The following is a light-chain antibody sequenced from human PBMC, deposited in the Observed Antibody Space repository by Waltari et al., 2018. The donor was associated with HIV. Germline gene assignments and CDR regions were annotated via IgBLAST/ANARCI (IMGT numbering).Light chain of an antibody. CDR2: DVT. V-gene: IGLV2-11*01. CDR1: STDIGDYNY. J-gene: IGLJ3*02. CDR3: CSFAGTYTWV. Sequence: QSALTQPRSVSGSPGQSVTISCRGRSTDIGDYNYVSWYQQHPGEVPKLVIFDVTKRPSGVPDRFSGSKSANTASLTISGLQAEDEADYYCCSFAGTYTWVFGGGTKLTVL.